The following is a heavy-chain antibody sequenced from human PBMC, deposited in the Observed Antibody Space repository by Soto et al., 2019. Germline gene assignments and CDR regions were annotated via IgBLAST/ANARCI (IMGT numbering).Heavy chain of an antibody. CDR2: IYYSGST. CDR3: ARLIYDFWSGPYGLHDY. Sequence: SETQSLTYTVSGGSISSSSYYWGWIRQPPGKGLEWIGSIYYSGSTYYNPSLKSRVTISVDTSKNQFSLKLSSVTAADTAVYYCARLIYDFWSGPYGLHDYWGQGTLVTVSS. CDR1: GGSISSSSYY. D-gene: IGHD3-3*01. V-gene: IGHV4-39*01. J-gene: IGHJ4*02.